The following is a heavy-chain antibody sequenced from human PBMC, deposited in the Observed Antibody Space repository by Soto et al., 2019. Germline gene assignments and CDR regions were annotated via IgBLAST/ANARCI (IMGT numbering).Heavy chain of an antibody. J-gene: IGHJ6*02. CDR1: GFPFSSYG. CDR2: ISYDGSNK. Sequence: PGVSLKLSCAASGFPFSSYGMHWVRQAPGKGLEWVAVISYDGSNKYYADSVKGRFTISRDNSKNTLYLQMNSLRAEDTAVYYCAKDFNYDGAGNYVYHYAMEGWGPGNTVTVTS. CDR3: AKDFNYDGAGNYVYHYAMEG. D-gene: IGHD3-10*01. V-gene: IGHV3-30*18.